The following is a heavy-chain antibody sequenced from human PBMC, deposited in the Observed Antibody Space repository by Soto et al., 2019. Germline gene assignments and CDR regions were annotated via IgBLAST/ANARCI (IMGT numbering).Heavy chain of an antibody. J-gene: IGHJ6*02. CDR1: GGTFSSYS. Sequence: QVQLEQSGAEVKKPGSSVKVSCKASGGTFSSYSITWVRQAPGHGLEWMGRINPLLGMTNYAQKFRGRVTXTXDXXTNTAYMELNSLRSEDTAVYYCARYCSGGICFQYYYYAMDVWGQGTTVTVSS. D-gene: IGHD2-15*01. CDR3: ARYCSGGICFQYYYYAMDV. V-gene: IGHV1-69*02. CDR2: INPLLGMT.